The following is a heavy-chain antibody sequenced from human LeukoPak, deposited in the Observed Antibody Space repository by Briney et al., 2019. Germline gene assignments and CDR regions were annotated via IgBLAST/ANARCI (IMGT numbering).Heavy chain of an antibody. V-gene: IGHV3-30*02. J-gene: IGHJ6*03. D-gene: IGHD2-21*01. CDR2: IRYDGSNK. CDR1: GFTFSSYG. CDR3: AKSYCGGDCRSGYYYYYYMDV. Sequence: PGGSLRLSCAASGFTFSSYGMHWVRQAPGKGLEWVAFIRYDGSNKYYADSVKGRFTISRGNSKNTLYLQMNSLRAEDTAVYYCAKSYCGGDCRSGYYYYYYMDVWGKGTTVTVSS.